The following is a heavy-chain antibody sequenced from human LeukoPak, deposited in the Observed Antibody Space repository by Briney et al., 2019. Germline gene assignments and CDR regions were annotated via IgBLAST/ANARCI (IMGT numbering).Heavy chain of an antibody. CDR3: ASSGYRKAVAGTKQRDFDY. D-gene: IGHD6-19*01. CDR2: IYYSGST. CDR1: GGSISSGDYY. Sequence: PSETLSLTCTVSGGSISSGDYYWSWIRQPPGKGLEWIGYIYYSGSTYYNPSLKSRVTISVDTSKNQFSLKLSSVTAADTAVYYCASSGYRKAVAGTKQRDFDYWGQGTLVTVSS. V-gene: IGHV4-30-4*08. J-gene: IGHJ4*02.